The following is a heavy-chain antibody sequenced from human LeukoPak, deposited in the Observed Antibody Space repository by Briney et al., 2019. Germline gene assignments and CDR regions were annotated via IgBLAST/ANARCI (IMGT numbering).Heavy chain of an antibody. J-gene: IGHJ5*02. V-gene: IGHV4-38-2*02. Sequence: PSETLSLTCTVSGYSISSGYYWGWIRQPPGKGLEWIGSIYYSGSTYYNPSLKSRVTISVDTSKNQFSLKLSSVTAADTAVYYCARLVYYYGSGSTSGWFDPWGQGTLVTVSS. CDR3: ARLVYYYGSGSTSGWFDP. CDR1: GYSISSGYY. CDR2: IYYSGST. D-gene: IGHD3-10*01.